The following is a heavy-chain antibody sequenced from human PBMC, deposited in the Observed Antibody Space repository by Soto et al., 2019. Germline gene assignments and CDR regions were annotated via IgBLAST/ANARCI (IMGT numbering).Heavy chain of an antibody. CDR3: AKDFGPRRAVAGRDFDY. J-gene: IGHJ4*02. Sequence: LRLSCAASGFTFSSYGMHWVRQAPGKGLEWVAVISYDGSNKYYADSVKGRFTISRDNSKNTLYLQMNSLRAEDTAVYYCAKDFGPRRAVAGRDFDYWGQGTLVTVSS. CDR2: ISYDGSNK. V-gene: IGHV3-30*18. D-gene: IGHD6-19*01. CDR1: GFTFSSYG.